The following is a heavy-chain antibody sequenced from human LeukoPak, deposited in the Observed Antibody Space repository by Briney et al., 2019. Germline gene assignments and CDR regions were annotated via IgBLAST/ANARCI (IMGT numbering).Heavy chain of an antibody. D-gene: IGHD5-12*01. CDR3: ARGDRSGGPYGMDV. J-gene: IGHJ6*02. Sequence: GGSLRLSCEASGFXFSNYWINWVRQAPGKGLEWVSSITSGSNYIYYADSVKGRFTISRDNAKNSLYLQMNSLRAEDTAVYYCARGDRSGGPYGMDVWGQGTTVTVSS. CDR1: GFXFSNYW. V-gene: IGHV3-21*01. CDR2: ITSGSNYI.